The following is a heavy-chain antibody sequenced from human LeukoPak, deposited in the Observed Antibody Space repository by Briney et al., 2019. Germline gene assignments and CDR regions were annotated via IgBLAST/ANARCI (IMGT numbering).Heavy chain of an antibody. CDR1: GHTLTDLS. J-gene: IGHJ4*02. Sequence: GASVKVSCKVSGHTLTDLSTHWVRQTPGGGLEWMGGLDPEDGETIYAQKFQGRVTMTEDTSTDTAYMELSSLRSEDTAVYYCARGRRQVGLFGVVIDRISDYWGQGTLVTVSS. D-gene: IGHD3-3*01. V-gene: IGHV1-24*01. CDR3: ARGRRQVGLFGVVIDRISDY. CDR2: LDPEDGET.